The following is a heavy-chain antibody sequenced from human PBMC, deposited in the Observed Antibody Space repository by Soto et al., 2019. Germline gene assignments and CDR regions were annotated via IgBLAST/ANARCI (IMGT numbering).Heavy chain of an antibody. V-gene: IGHV4-34*01. J-gene: IGHJ4*02. CDR1: GGSFSGYY. CDR2: INHSGST. D-gene: IGHD2-21*02. Sequence: QVQLQQWGAGLLKPSETLSITCAVYGGSFSGYYWSWIRQPPGKGLEWIGEINHSGSTNYNPSLKSRVTISVDTSKNQFSLKLSSVTAADTAVYYCAREYGGNSGTLDYWGQGTLVTVSS. CDR3: AREYGGNSGTLDY.